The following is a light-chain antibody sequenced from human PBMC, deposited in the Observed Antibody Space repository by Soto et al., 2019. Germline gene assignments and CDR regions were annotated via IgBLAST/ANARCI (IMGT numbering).Light chain of an antibody. Sequence: QSALTQPASVSGSPGQSITISCTGTSSDVGGYNYVSWYQQHPGKAPKLMIYEVSNRPSGVSNRFSGSKSGNTASLTISGPPGEGEGEFFFRSLTSNRTPVVFGRGAKLTVL. CDR3: RSLTSNRTPVV. CDR2: EVS. J-gene: IGLJ2*01. V-gene: IGLV2-14*01. CDR1: SSDVGGYNY.